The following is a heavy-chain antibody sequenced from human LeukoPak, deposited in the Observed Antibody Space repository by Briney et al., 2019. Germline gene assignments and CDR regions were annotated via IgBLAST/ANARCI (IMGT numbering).Heavy chain of an antibody. CDR3: ASTIKYSGSQYFDY. J-gene: IGHJ4*02. V-gene: IGHV4-30-4*01. CDR1: GGSISSGDHY. CDR2: IYYSGST. D-gene: IGHD1-26*01. Sequence: PSETLSLTCTVSGGSISSGDHYWSWIRQPPGKGLEWIGYIYYSGSTYYNPSLKSRVTISVDTSKNQFSLKLSSVTAADTAVYYCASTIKYSGSQYFDYWGQGTLVTVSS.